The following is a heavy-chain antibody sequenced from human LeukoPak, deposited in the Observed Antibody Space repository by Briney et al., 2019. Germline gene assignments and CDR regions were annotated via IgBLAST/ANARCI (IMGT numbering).Heavy chain of an antibody. V-gene: IGHV3-30*18. Sequence: WGSLRLSCAGSGFTFSSYGMHWVRQAPGKGLEWVAVKSYDGSNKYCADSVKGRFTISRDNSKNTLYLQMNSLRAEDTAVYYCAKDADGRLLWFGESFDYWGQGTLVTVSS. D-gene: IGHD3-10*01. CDR2: KSYDGSNK. CDR3: AKDADGRLLWFGESFDY. CDR1: GFTFSSYG. J-gene: IGHJ4*02.